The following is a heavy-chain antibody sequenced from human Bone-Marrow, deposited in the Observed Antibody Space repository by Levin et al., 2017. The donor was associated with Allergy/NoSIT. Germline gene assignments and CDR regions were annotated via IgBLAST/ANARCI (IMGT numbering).Heavy chain of an antibody. CDR3: AGEGSMAVAGV. D-gene: IGHD6-19*01. Sequence: ASVKVSCAASGFTFSSYSMNWVRQAPGKGLEWVSSISSSSSYIYYADSVKGRFTISRDNAQNSLYLQMNSLRAEDTAVYYCAGEGSMAVAGVWGQGTLVTVSS. CDR1: GFTFSSYS. CDR2: ISSSSSYI. V-gene: IGHV3-21*01. J-gene: IGHJ4*02.